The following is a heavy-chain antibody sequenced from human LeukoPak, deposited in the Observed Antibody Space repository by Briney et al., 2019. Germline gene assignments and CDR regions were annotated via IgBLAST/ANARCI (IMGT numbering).Heavy chain of an antibody. D-gene: IGHD4-17*01. J-gene: IGHJ6*01. V-gene: IGHV3-66*01. CDR1: GITVSSHY. CDR2: IDSGGST. CDR3: ARTYGDYDYYYGMDV. Sequence: PGGSLRLSCAASGITVSSHYMTWVRQAPGKGLEWVSVIDSGGSTNSADSVKGRFSVPRDNSKNTLYLQMNSLRVEDTAVYYCARTYGDYDYYYGMDVWGQGTRVTVSS.